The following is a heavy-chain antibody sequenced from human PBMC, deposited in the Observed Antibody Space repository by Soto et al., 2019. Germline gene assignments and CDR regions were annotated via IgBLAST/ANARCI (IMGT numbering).Heavy chain of an antibody. D-gene: IGHD2-15*01. CDR2: INPNSGGT. CDR3: ARAVVVAAANYGMDV. Sequence: ASVKVSCKASGYTFTGYYMHWVRQAPGQGLEWMGWINPNSGGTNYAQKFQGWVTMTRDTSISTAYMELSRLRSDDTAVYYCARAVVVAAANYGMDVWGQGTTVTVSS. V-gene: IGHV1-2*04. CDR1: GYTFTGYY. J-gene: IGHJ6*02.